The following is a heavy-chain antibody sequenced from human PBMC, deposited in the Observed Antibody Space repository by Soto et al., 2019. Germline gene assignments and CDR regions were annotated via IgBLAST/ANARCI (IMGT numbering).Heavy chain of an antibody. V-gene: IGHV4-59*01. CDR2: IYYSGST. Sequence: ETLSLTCTVSGGSISSYYWSWIRQPPGKGLEWIGYIYYSGSTNYNPSLKSRVTISVDTSKNQFSLKLSSVTAADTAVYYCARDLTNYFDYWGQGTLVTVSS. J-gene: IGHJ4*02. CDR3: ARDLTNYFDY. CDR1: GGSISSYY.